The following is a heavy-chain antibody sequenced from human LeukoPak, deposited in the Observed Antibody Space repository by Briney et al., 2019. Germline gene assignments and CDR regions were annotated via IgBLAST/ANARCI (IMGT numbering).Heavy chain of an antibody. CDR3: ARLGGYEYYYYMDV. J-gene: IGHJ6*03. Sequence: SETLSLTCTVSGGSISSYYWSWIRQPAGKGLEWIGRIYTSGSTNYNPSLKSRVTMSVDTSKNQFSLKLSSVTAADTAVYSCARLGGYEYYYYMDVWGKGTTVTVSS. V-gene: IGHV4-4*07. CDR2: IYTSGST. CDR1: GGSISSYY. D-gene: IGHD5-12*01.